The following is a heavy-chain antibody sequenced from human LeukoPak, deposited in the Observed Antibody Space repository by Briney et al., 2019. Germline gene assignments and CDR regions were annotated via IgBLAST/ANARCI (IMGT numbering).Heavy chain of an antibody. CDR2: IYHSGST. CDR1: GGSISSGGYS. CDR3: ARDRVWFDP. Sequence: SETLSLTCAVSGGSISSGGYSWSWIRQPPGKGLEWIGYIYHSGSTYYNPSLKSRVTISVDRSKNQFSLKLSSVTAADTAVYYCARDRVWFDPWGQGTLVTVSS. J-gene: IGHJ5*02. V-gene: IGHV4-30-2*01.